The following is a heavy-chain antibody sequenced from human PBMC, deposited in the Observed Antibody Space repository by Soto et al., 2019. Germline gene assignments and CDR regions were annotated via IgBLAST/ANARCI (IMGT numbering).Heavy chain of an antibody. V-gene: IGHV3-21*01. CDR2: ISSSSSYI. D-gene: IGHD3-22*01. CDR3: ARNLYFYDTSGYHP. CDR1: GFTFSSYS. Sequence: GGSLRLSCAASGFTFSSYSMIWVRQAPGKGLEWVSSISSSSSYIYYADSVKGRFTISRDNAKNSLYLQMNSLRAEDTAVYYCARNLYFYDTSGYHPWGQGTLVTVSS. J-gene: IGHJ5*02.